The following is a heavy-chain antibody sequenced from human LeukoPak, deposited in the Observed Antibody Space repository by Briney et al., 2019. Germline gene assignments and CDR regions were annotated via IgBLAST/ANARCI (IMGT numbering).Heavy chain of an antibody. V-gene: IGHV1-8*03. CDR2: MNPNSGNT. D-gene: IGHD3-3*01. Sequence: ASVKVSCKASGYTFTSYDINWVRQATGQGLEWMGWMNPNSGNTGYAQKFQGRVTITRNTSISTAYMELSSLRSEDTAVYYCAGGVTSYYYYYMDVWGKGTTATVSS. CDR1: GYTFTSYD. CDR3: AGGVTSYYYYYMDV. J-gene: IGHJ6*03.